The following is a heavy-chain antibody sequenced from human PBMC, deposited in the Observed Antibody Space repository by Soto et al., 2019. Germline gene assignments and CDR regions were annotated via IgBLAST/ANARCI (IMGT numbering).Heavy chain of an antibody. D-gene: IGHD6-19*01. CDR3: ARGKAVAGFYYYGMDV. CDR2: TYYRSKWYN. CDR1: GDSVSSNSAA. Sequence: PSQTLSLTCAISGDSVSSNSAAWNWIRPSPSRGLEWLGRTYYRSKWYNDYAVSVKSRITINPDTSKNQFSLQLNSVTPEDTAVYYCARGKAVAGFYYYGMDVWGQGTTVTVSS. J-gene: IGHJ6*02. V-gene: IGHV6-1*01.